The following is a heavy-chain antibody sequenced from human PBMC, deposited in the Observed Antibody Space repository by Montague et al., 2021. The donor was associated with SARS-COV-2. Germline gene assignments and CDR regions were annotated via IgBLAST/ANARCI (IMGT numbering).Heavy chain of an antibody. CDR2: IDWDDDK. Sequence: PALVKPTQTLTLTCTFSGFSLSTSGMCVSWIRQPPGKALEWLALIDWDDDKYYSTSLKTRLTIFKDTSKNQVVLTMTNMDPVDKATYYCARIRMGIDHILTGYDNHYGMDVWGQGTTVTVSS. V-gene: IGHV2-70*01. D-gene: IGHD3-9*01. CDR1: GFSLSTSGMC. J-gene: IGHJ6*02. CDR3: ARIRMGIDHILTGYDNHYGMDV.